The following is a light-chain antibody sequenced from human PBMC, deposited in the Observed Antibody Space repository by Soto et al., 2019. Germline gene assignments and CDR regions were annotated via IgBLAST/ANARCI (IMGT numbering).Light chain of an antibody. Sequence: EIVLTQSPGTLSLSPGERATLSCRARQSVSNSYLAWYQQKPGQAPRFLIYGGSSRATGIPDRFSGSGSGTDFTLTISRLEPEDFAVYYCHQYGSSPYTFGQGTKLEI. CDR1: QSVSNSY. CDR2: GGS. V-gene: IGKV3-20*01. J-gene: IGKJ2*01. CDR3: HQYGSSPYT.